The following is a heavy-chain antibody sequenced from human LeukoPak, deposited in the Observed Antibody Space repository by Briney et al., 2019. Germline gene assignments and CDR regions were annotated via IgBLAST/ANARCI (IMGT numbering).Heavy chain of an antibody. CDR1: GGSISSYY. D-gene: IGHD2-15*01. J-gene: IGHJ4*02. CDR2: IYTSGST. CDR3: ARGRLAATAFDY. V-gene: IGHV4-4*09. Sequence: SETLSLTCTVSGGSISSYYWSWIRQPPGKGLEWIGYIYTSGSTNYNPSLKSRVTISVDTSKNQFSLKLSSVTAADTAVYYCARGRLAATAFDYWGQGTLVTVSS.